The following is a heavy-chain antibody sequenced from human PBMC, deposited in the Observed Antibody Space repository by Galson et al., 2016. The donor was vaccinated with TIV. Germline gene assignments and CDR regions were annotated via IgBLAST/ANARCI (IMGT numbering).Heavy chain of an antibody. CDR1: GYTFTSYD. J-gene: IGHJ4*02. CDR2: MNPNSENT. Sequence: SVKVSCKASGYTFTSYDINWVRQATGQGLEWMGWMNPNSENTGYAQKFRGRVTMTRNTSVRTAYMELSGLRSEDTAVYYCARSGDYGDYWGQGTLVTVSS. CDR3: ARSGDYGDY. V-gene: IGHV1-8*02. D-gene: IGHD4-17*01.